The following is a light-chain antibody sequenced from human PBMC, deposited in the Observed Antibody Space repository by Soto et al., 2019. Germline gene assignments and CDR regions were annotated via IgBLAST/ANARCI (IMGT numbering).Light chain of an antibody. CDR1: QSITTW. J-gene: IGKJ2*01. Sequence: DIQMTQSPSTLSASVGDRVTITCRASQSITTWLDWYQQKPGKAPKLLIYKAINLQSGVPSRFSGSGSGTEFTLTISSLQPDDFATYYCQRYNDYQYVFGQGTKLDMK. CDR3: QRYNDYQYV. CDR2: KAI. V-gene: IGKV1-5*03.